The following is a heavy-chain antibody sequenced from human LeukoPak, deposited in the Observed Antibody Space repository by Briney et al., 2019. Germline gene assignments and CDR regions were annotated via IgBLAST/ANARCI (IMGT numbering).Heavy chain of an antibody. V-gene: IGHV4-61*02. CDR2: IYTSGST. J-gene: IGHJ6*03. CDR3: ARDRSAVRWSSHRMGIAAPYYYYYYMDV. CDR1: GGSISSGTYY. Sequence: PSQTLSLTCTVSGGSISSGTYYWRWIRQPAGKGLEWVGRIYTSGSTNYNPSLKSRVTMSVDTSKNQFSLKLSSVTAADTAVYYCARDRSAVRWSSHRMGIAAPYYYYYYMDVWGKGTTVTISS. D-gene: IGHD6-13*01.